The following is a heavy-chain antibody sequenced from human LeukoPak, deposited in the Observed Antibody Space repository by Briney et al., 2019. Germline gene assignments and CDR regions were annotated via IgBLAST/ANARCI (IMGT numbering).Heavy chain of an antibody. J-gene: IGHJ4*02. V-gene: IGHV1-2*02. Sequence: ASVTVSCKASGYTFTGYYMHWVRQAPGQGLEWMGWINPNSGGTNYAQKFQGRVTMTRDTSISTAYMELSRLRSDDTAVYYCARGRYCSSTSCPDTNFDYWGQGTLVTVSS. CDR1: GYTFTGYY. D-gene: IGHD2-2*01. CDR3: ARGRYCSSTSCPDTNFDY. CDR2: INPNSGGT.